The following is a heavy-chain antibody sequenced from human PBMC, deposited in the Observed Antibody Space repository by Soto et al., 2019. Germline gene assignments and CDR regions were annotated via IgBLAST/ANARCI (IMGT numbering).Heavy chain of an antibody. CDR1: GYSFTSYW. CDR2: IYPGDSDT. J-gene: IGHJ6*02. CDR3: ARGYYYDSSCYYTHVDSYGMDV. Sequence: GESLKISCKGSGYSFTSYWIGWVRQMPGKGLEWMGIIYPGDSDTRYSPSFQGQVTISADKSISTAYLQWSSLKASDTAMYYCARGYYYDSSCYYTHVDSYGMDVWGQGTTVTVSS. V-gene: IGHV5-51*01. D-gene: IGHD3-22*01.